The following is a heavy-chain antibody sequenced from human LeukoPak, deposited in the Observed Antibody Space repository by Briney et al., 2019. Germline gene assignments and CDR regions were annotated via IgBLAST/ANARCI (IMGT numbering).Heavy chain of an antibody. CDR2: IIPIFGTA. V-gene: IGHV1-69*05. J-gene: IGHJ4*02. CDR3: ARDHFSPGIAAAGTGYFDY. D-gene: IGHD6-13*01. CDR1: GGTFSNYG. Sequence: SVKVSCKTSGGTFSNYGISWVRQAPGQGLEWMGGIIPIFGTANYAQKFQGRVTITTDESTSTAYMELSSLRSEDTAVYYCARDHFSPGIAAAGTGYFDYWGQGTLVTVSS.